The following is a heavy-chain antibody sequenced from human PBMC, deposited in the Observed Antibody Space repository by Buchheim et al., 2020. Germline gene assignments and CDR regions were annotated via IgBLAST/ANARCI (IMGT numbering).Heavy chain of an antibody. V-gene: IGHV3-7*03. Sequence: EVQLVESGGGLVQPGGSLRLSCAASGFTFSSYWMSWVRQAPGKGLEWVANIKQDGSEKYYVDSVKGRFTISRDNATNSLYLQMNSLRAEDTAVYYCARGEEGPVEMATLFDYWGQGTL. CDR1: GFTFSSYW. CDR3: ARGEEGPVEMATLFDY. D-gene: IGHD5-24*01. J-gene: IGHJ4*02. CDR2: IKQDGSEK.